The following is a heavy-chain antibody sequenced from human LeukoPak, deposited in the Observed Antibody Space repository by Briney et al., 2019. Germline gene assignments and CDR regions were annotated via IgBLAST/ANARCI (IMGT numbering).Heavy chain of an antibody. CDR2: IDPSGRS. Sequence: SETLSLTCTVSGVSISSYYWSWIRQSPGGGLEWIGYIDPSGRSTYNPSLRSRVTISGDTSKNQFSLNLSSVTAADTADYFCARHSHSSVGVVDFWGQGNLVTVSS. J-gene: IGHJ4*02. D-gene: IGHD3-22*01. CDR1: GVSISSYY. V-gene: IGHV4-4*09. CDR3: ARHSHSSVGVVDF.